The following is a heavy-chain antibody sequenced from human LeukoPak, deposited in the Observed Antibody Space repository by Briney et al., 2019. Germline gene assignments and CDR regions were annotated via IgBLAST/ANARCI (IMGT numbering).Heavy chain of an antibody. J-gene: IGHJ6*02. D-gene: IGHD3-10*01. V-gene: IGHV3-23*01. CDR1: GFTFRTYA. CDR2: INSGGDDT. CDR3: VKPPRLSIIRGEGMDV. Sequence: GASLRLSCAGSGFTFRTYAMGWVRQAPGKGLEWVSSINSGGDDTYYADSVKGRFTISRDNFKNTLYLQMSSLRAEDTAVYYCVKPPRLSIIRGEGMDVWGQGTTVTVPS.